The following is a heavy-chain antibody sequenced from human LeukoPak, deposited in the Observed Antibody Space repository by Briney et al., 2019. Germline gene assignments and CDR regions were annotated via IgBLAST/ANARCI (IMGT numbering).Heavy chain of an antibody. Sequence: GGSLRLSCAASGFTVSSNYMSWVRQAPGKELEWVSVIYSGGSTYYADSVKGRFTISRDNSKNTLYLQMNSLRAEDTAVYYCARDSSGWFDPWGQGTLVTVSS. V-gene: IGHV3-66*01. CDR2: IYSGGST. CDR1: GFTVSSNY. D-gene: IGHD6-19*01. CDR3: ARDSSGWFDP. J-gene: IGHJ5*02.